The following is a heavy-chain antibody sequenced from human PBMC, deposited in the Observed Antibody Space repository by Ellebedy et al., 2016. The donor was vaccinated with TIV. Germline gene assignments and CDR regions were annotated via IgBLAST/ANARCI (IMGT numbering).Heavy chain of an antibody. D-gene: IGHD3-10*01. CDR2: IIPFLGIA. V-gene: IGHV1-69*04. J-gene: IGHJ4*02. CDR1: GGTFSSYA. Sequence: AASVKVSCKASGGTFSSYAISWVRQAPGQGLEWMGRIIPFLGIANNAQKFQGRVTITADKSTSTAYMDLSSLRSEDTAVYYCARVITMVRGVRGGDYWGQGTLVTVSS. CDR3: ARVITMVRGVRGGDY.